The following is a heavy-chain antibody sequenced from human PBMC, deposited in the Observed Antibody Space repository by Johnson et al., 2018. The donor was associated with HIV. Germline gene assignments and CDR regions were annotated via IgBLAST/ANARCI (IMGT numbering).Heavy chain of an antibody. CDR1: GFTISTYA. CDR3: ARAGLTYTLDAFDI. CDR2: ISSNGGST. Sequence: VQLVESGGGLVQPGGSLRLSCAASGFTISTYAMHWVRQAPGKGLEYVSAISSNGGSTYYANSVKGRFTISRDNSKNTLYLQMGSLRAEDMAVYYCARAGLTYTLDAFDIWGQGTLVTVSS. J-gene: IGHJ3*02. D-gene: IGHD3-16*01. V-gene: IGHV3-64*01.